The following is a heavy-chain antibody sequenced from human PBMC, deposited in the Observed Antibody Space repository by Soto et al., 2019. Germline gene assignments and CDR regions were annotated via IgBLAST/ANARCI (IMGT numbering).Heavy chain of an antibody. Sequence: QVQLVESGGGVVQPGTSLRLSCAASGFTFRSFGMHWVRQAPGKGLEWVAVISYDGSNKFYADSVKGRFTISRDNSKNTLYLRMSLRRAEDTAVYYCARDHHSSGWYYFGYWGQGTLVTVSS. CDR3: ARDHHSSGWYYFGY. CDR1: GFTFRSFG. D-gene: IGHD6-19*01. V-gene: IGHV3-30*03. CDR2: ISYDGSNK. J-gene: IGHJ4*02.